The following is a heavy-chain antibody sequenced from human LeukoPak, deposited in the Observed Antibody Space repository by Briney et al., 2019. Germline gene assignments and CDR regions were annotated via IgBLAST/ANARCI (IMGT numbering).Heavy chain of an antibody. Sequence: PSETLSLTCTVSGGSISGYYYTWIRQPPGKDLEWIGYLYYSGSTNYNPSLKSRVTISLDTSMKQFSLNLRSVTAADAAVYFRVYGPNHYYFDHWVQGTLVTVSS. J-gene: IGHJ4*02. D-gene: IGHD3-16*01. V-gene: IGHV4-59*01. CDR1: GGSISGYY. CDR2: LYYSGST. CDR3: VYGPNHYYFDH.